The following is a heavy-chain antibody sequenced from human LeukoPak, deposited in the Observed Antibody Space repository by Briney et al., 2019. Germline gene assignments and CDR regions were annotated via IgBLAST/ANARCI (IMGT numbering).Heavy chain of an antibody. CDR2: IYSGGST. D-gene: IGHD3-10*01. V-gene: IGHV3-66*01. J-gene: IGHJ4*02. Sequence: GGSLRLSCAASEFSVGSNYMTWVRQAPGKGLEWVSLIYSGGSTYYADSVKGRFTISRDNSKNTLYLQMNSLRAEDTAVYYCAKDGETYYYGSGSYFDYWGQGTLVTVSS. CDR1: EFSVGSNY. CDR3: AKDGETYYYGSGSYFDY.